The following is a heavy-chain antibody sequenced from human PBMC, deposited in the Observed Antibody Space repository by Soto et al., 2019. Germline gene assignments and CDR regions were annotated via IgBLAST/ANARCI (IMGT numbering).Heavy chain of an antibody. CDR3: AREDYGDYGGYFDY. CDR2: TYHSGNP. V-gene: IGHV4-30-2*01. Sequence: QLQLQESGSGLVKPSQTLSLTCTVSGGSIRTGGYSWSWIRQLPGKCLEWIGNTYHSGNPYYNPSLKSRVTISVDGSKNQFSLKVSSVTASDTAVYYCAREDYGDYGGYFDYWGQESLVTVSS. J-gene: IGHJ4*02. CDR1: GGSIRTGGYS. D-gene: IGHD4-17*01.